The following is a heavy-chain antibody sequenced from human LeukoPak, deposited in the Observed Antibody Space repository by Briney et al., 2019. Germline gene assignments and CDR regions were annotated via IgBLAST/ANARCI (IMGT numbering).Heavy chain of an antibody. D-gene: IGHD2-15*01. V-gene: IGHV3-23*01. CDR1: GFTFSSYA. CDR2: ISGSGGST. J-gene: IGHJ4*02. CDR3: AKDPGYCSGGSCYGSNFDY. Sequence: GGSLRLSCAASGFTFSSYAISWVRQAPGKGLEWVSAISGSGGSTYYADSVKGRFTISRDNSKNTLYLQMNSLRAEDTAVYYCAKDPGYCSGGSCYGSNFDYWGQGNLVTVSS.